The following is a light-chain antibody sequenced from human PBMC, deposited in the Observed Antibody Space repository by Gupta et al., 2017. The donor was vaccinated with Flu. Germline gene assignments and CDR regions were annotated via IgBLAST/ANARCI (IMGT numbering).Light chain of an antibody. Sequence: CLGARSTINCTSIYCRSYHTVNNNYLAWYQQKPGQPPKLLIYGASTRESGIPDRFSGSGSGTDFTLTISTLQAEDVAVYYCQQYDSPPRTFGQGTRLEIK. J-gene: IGKJ5*01. CDR2: GAS. CDR3: QQYDSPPRT. CDR1: YCRSYHTVNNNY. V-gene: IGKV4-1*01.